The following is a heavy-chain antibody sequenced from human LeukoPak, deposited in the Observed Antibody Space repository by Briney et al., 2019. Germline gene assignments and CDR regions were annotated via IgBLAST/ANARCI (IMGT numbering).Heavy chain of an antibody. V-gene: IGHV4-39*07. J-gene: IGHJ4*02. CDR2: IYYSGST. CDR3: ARDVLVGLVDIFDY. D-gene: IGHD2-15*01. CDR1: GGSISSYY. Sequence: SETLSLTCTVSGGSISSYYWGWIRQPPGKGLEWIGSIYYSGSTYYNPSLKSRVTISVDTSKNQFSLKLSSVTAADTAVYYCARDVLVGLVDIFDYWGQGTLVTVSS.